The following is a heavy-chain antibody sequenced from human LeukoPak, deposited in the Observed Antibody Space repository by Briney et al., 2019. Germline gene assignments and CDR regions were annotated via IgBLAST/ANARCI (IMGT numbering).Heavy chain of an antibody. CDR2: IRSKAYGGTT. J-gene: IGHJ6*02. Sequence: PGGSLRLSCTASGFTFGDYAMSWVRQAPGKGLEWVGFIRSKAYGGTTEYAASVKGRFTISRDDSKSIAYLQMNSLKTEDTAVYYCAKAGYSSGWTRYYGMDVWGQGTTVAVSS. D-gene: IGHD6-19*01. CDR1: GFTFGDYA. V-gene: IGHV3-49*04. CDR3: AKAGYSSGWTRYYGMDV.